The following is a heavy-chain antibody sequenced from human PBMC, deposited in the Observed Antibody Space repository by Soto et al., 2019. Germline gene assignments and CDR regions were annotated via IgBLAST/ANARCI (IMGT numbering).Heavy chain of an antibody. CDR3: ATYGGDSGGYEYFQR. J-gene: IGHJ1*01. CDR1: GFTLTSYG. Sequence: EVQLLESGGGLKPPGGSLRLSCVTSGFTLTSYGRSWVRQAPGKGLEWVSAISGSSDTYYPDSVKGRFTISRDNSRSTLYLQMNSLRAEDTAVYYCATYGGDSGGYEYFQRWGHGCLVTVFS. CDR2: ISGSSDT. D-gene: IGHD4-17*01. V-gene: IGHV3-23*01.